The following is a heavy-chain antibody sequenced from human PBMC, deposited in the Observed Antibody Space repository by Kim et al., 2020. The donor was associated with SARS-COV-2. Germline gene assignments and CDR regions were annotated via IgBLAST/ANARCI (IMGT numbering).Heavy chain of an antibody. V-gene: IGHV4-59*09. D-gene: IGHD5-18*01. CDR3: ARGYSYGLGYYYYGMDV. Sequence: LKSRVTISVDTSKNQFSLKLSSVTAADTAVYYCARGYSYGLGYYYYGMDVWGQGTTVTVSS. J-gene: IGHJ6*02.